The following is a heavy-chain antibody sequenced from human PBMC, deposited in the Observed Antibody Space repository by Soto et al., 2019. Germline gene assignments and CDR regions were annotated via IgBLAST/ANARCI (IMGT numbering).Heavy chain of an antibody. CDR3: ARMAGPWYFDL. V-gene: IGHV4-34*01. Sequence: QVQLQQWGAGLLKPSETLSLTCAVHGGSFSGFYWAWIRQPPGKGLEWIGEINDSGSSNYNPPLMSRVTMSLDTPRNQFSLSLNSVTAADTAVYYCARMAGPWYFDLWGRGTLVTVSS. CDR2: INDSGSS. J-gene: IGHJ2*01. CDR1: GGSFSGFY.